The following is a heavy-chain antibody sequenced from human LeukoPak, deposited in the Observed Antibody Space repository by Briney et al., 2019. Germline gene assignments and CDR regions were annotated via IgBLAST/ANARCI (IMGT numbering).Heavy chain of an antibody. Sequence: GGSLRLSCTASGFTFGDYAMSWFRQAPGKGLEWVGFIRSKAYGGTTEYAASVKGRFTISRDDSKSIAYLQMNSLKTEDTAVYYCTRAVWGSSWYTADYWGQGTLVTVSS. V-gene: IGHV3-49*03. CDR2: IRSKAYGGTT. CDR3: TRAVWGSSWYTADY. D-gene: IGHD6-13*01. J-gene: IGHJ4*02. CDR1: GFTFGDYA.